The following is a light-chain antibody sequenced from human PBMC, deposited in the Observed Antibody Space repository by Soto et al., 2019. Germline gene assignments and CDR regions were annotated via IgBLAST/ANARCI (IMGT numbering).Light chain of an antibody. V-gene: IGLV2-14*03. CDR3: SSYTSESTYG. CDR2: DVN. J-gene: IGLJ1*01. CDR1: SSDIGAYNY. Sequence: QSVLTQPASVSGSPGQSIAISCTGSSSDIGAYNYVFWYQQHPGKAPKLMIYDVNNRPSGVSDRFSGSKSGNTASLTISGLQAEDEADYYCSSYTSESTYGLGTGTKVTVL.